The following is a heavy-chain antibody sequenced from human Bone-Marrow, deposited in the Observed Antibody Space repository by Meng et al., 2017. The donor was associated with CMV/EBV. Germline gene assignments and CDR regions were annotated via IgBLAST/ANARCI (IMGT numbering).Heavy chain of an antibody. V-gene: IGHV4-31*02. D-gene: IGHD5-24*01. CDR1: GGSISSGGYY. CDR3: ARSGEVEVYYFDY. Sequence: SETLSLTCTVSGGSISSGGYYWSWIRQHPGKGLEWIGYIYYSGSTYYNPSLKSRVTISVDTSKNQFSLKLSSVTAADTAVYYCARSGEVEVYYFDYWGQGTRVTVSS. CDR2: IYYSGST. J-gene: IGHJ4*02.